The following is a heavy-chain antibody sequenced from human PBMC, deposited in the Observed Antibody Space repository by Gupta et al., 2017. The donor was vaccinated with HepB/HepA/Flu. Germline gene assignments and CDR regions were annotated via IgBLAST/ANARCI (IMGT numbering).Heavy chain of an antibody. J-gene: IGHJ4*02. CDR2: METLNDGWRT. Sequence: EVQLVESGGGLVKPGGSLRLSCVASGFTFRDAWMSWVRQAPGKGLEWVGRMETLNDGWRTVYNEPGNGRFTISRDDSKNTLYLQMNSLKSEDTAVYFCTKDRIDKWRDGDVDDGGQGTMVTVSS. V-gene: IGHV3-15*04. CDR3: TKDRIDKWRDGDVDD. D-gene: IGHD3-10*01. CDR1: GFTFRDAW.